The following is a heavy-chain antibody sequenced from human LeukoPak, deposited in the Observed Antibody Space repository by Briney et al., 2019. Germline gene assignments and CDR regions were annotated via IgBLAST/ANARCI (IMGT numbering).Heavy chain of an antibody. V-gene: IGHV1-8*01. Sequence: ASVKVSCKASGYTFTSYDINWVRQATGQGLEWMGWMNPNSGNTGYAQKFQGRVTMTRNTSISTAYMEMSSLRSEDTAVYYCARVNSGSYSFDYWGQGTLVTVSS. CDR3: ARVNSGSYSFDY. D-gene: IGHD1-26*01. J-gene: IGHJ4*02. CDR2: MNPNSGNT. CDR1: GYTFTSYD.